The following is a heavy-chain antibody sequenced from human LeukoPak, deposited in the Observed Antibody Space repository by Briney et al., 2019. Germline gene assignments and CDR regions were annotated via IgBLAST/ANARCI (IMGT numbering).Heavy chain of an antibody. CDR3: ARQIVGATNLVDY. CDR2: INHSGST. V-gene: IGHV4-34*01. Sequence: SETLSLTCAVYGGSFGGYYWSWIRQPPGKGLEWIGEINHSGSTNYNPSLKSRVTISVDTSRNQFSLKLSSVTAADTAVYYCARQIVGATNLVDYWGQGTLVTVSS. CDR1: GGSFGGYY. D-gene: IGHD1-26*01. J-gene: IGHJ4*02.